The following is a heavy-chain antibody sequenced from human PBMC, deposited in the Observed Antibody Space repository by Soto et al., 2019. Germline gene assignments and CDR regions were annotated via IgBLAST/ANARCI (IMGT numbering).Heavy chain of an antibody. Sequence: SVKVSCKASGGTFSSYAISWVRQAPGQGLEWMGGIIPIFGTANYAQKFQGRVTITADKSTSTVYMELSSLRSEDTAVYYCANYDSSGYYSFNYWGQGTPVTVPS. CDR2: IIPIFGTA. CDR1: GGTFSSYA. V-gene: IGHV1-69*06. D-gene: IGHD3-22*01. J-gene: IGHJ4*02. CDR3: ANYDSSGYYSFNY.